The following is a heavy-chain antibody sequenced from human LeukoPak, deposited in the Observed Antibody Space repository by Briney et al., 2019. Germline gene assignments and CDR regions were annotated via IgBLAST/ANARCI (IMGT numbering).Heavy chain of an antibody. J-gene: IGHJ4*02. CDR2: ISGSGGST. Sequence: GGSLRLSCAASGFTFSSYGMSWVRQAPGKGLEWVSAISGSGGSTYYADSVKGRFTISRDNSKNTLYLQMNSLRAEGTAVYYCAKDQSAVAGTGYWGQGTLVTVSS. D-gene: IGHD6-19*01. CDR1: GFTFSSYG. CDR3: AKDQSAVAGTGY. V-gene: IGHV3-23*01.